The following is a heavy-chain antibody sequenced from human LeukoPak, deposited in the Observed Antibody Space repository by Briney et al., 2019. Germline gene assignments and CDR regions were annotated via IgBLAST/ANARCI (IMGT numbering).Heavy chain of an antibody. CDR2: ISSSGSTI. J-gene: IGHJ4*02. CDR1: GFTFSSYE. V-gene: IGHV3-48*03. CDR3: ARDLTIFGVAYPSYFDY. D-gene: IGHD3-3*01. Sequence: GGSLRLSCAASGFTFSSYEMNWVRQAPGKGLEWVSYISSSGSTIYYADSVKGRFTISRDNAKNSLYLQMNSLRAEDTAVYYCARDLTIFGVAYPSYFDYWGQGTLVTVSS.